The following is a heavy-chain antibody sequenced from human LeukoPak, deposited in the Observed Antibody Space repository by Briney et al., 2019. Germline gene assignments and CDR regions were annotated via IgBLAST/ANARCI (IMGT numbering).Heavy chain of an antibody. CDR2: IYYSGST. D-gene: IGHD3-3*01. CDR1: GGSISSSSYY. CDR3: ARHPDGFGVDH. V-gene: IGHV4-39*01. J-gene: IGHJ4*02. Sequence: SGPGLVKPSETLSLTCTVSGGSISSSSYYWGWIRQPPGKGLEWIGSIYYSGSTYYNPSLKSRVTISVDTSKNQFSLKLSSVTAADTAVYYCARHPDGFGVDHWGQGTLVTVSS.